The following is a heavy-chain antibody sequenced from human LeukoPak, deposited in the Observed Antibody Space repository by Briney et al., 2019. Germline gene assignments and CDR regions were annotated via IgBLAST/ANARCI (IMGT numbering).Heavy chain of an antibody. Sequence: GGSLRLSCAASGFTFSSYAMSWARQAPGKGLEWVSAISGSGGSTYYADSVKGRFTISRDNSKNTLYLQMNSLRAEDTAVYYCAKVGGYDWKYGDYAYYFDYWGQGTLVTVSS. CDR3: AKVGGYDWKYGDYAYYFDY. D-gene: IGHD5-12*01. CDR1: GFTFSSYA. J-gene: IGHJ4*02. CDR2: ISGSGGST. V-gene: IGHV3-23*01.